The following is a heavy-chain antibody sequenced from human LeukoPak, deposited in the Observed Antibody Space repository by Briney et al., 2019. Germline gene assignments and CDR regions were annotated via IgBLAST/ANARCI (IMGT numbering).Heavy chain of an antibody. V-gene: IGHV3-7*01. CDR2: IKQDGSEK. J-gene: IGHJ4*02. Sequence: GGSLRLSCAVSGFTFSVNWMSWVRQAPGKGLEWVANIKQDGSEKYYVDSVKGRFTISRDNAKNSLYLQMNSLRAEDTAVYYCARYYDSAGYYVGRFDYWGQGTLVTVSS. CDR1: GFTFSVNW. CDR3: ARYYDSAGYYVGRFDY. D-gene: IGHD3-22*01.